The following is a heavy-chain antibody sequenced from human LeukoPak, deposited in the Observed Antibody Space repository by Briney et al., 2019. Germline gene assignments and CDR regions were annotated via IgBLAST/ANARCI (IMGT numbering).Heavy chain of an antibody. V-gene: IGHV3-7*01. CDR1: GFTFSSYW. Sequence: PGGSLRLSCAASGFTFSSYWMSWVRQAPGKGLEWVANIKQDGSEKYYVDSVKGRFTISRGNAKNSLYLQMNSLRAEDTAVYYCARDGSSSWWGYYYYGMDVWGQGTTVTVSS. CDR3: ARDGSSSWWGYYYYGMDV. D-gene: IGHD6-13*01. CDR2: IKQDGSEK. J-gene: IGHJ6*02.